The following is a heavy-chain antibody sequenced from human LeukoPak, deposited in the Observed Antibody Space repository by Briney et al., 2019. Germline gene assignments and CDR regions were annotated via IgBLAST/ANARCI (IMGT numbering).Heavy chain of an antibody. CDR2: IYYSST. CDR3: ARFRRNYYDSSGSLAFDI. V-gene: IGHV4-31*03. CDR1: GGSISSGGYY. J-gene: IGHJ3*02. Sequence: SQTLPLTCTVSGGSISSGGYYWSWIRQHPGKGLEWIGYIYYSSTYYNPSLESRVTISVDTSKNQFSLKLSSVTAADTAVYYCARFRRNYYDSSGSLAFDIWGQGTMVTVSS. D-gene: IGHD3-22*01.